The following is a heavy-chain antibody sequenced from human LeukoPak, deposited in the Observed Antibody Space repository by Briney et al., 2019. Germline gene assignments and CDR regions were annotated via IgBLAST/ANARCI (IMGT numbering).Heavy chain of an antibody. CDR3: ARPGSSYGSGYFDY. D-gene: IGHD3-10*01. J-gene: IGHJ4*02. CDR2: IYYSGST. Sequence: SDTLSLTCAVSGYSISSSYYWGWIRQPPGKGLEWIGSIYYSGSTYYNPSLKSRVTMSVDTSKNQFSLKLSSVTAADTAVYYCARPGSSYGSGYFDYWGQGTLVTVSS. CDR1: GYSISSSYY. V-gene: IGHV4-38-2*01.